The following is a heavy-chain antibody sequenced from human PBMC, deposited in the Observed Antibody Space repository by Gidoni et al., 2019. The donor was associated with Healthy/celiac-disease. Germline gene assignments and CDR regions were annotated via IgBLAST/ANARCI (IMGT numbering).Heavy chain of an antibody. CDR2: INPSGGST. V-gene: IGHV1-46*01. D-gene: IGHD4-17*01. CDR3: AINGHGDYRFGDY. Sequence: LQLVQSGAEVKKPGASVKVSCTQSGNTLPSYYMHWVRPAPGQGLEWMGIINPSGGSTSYAQKFQGRVTMTRDTSTSTVYMELSSLRSEDTAVYYCAINGHGDYRFGDYWGQGTLVTVSS. J-gene: IGHJ4*02. CDR1: GNTLPSYY.